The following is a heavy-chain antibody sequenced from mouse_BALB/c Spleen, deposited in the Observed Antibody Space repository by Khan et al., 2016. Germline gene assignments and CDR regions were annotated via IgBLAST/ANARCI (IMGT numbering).Heavy chain of an antibody. CDR3: ARGIVTAVGY. V-gene: IGHV3-2*02. J-gene: IGHJ2*01. CDR2: ISYSGST. CDR1: GYSITSDYA. Sequence: VQLKESGPGLVKPSQSLSLTCTVTGYSITSDYAWNWIRQFPGNKLEWMGYISYSGSTSYNPSLKSRISITQDTSKNQFFLQLNSVTTEDTARXYWARGIVTAVGYWGQGTTVTVSS. D-gene: IGHD1-2*01.